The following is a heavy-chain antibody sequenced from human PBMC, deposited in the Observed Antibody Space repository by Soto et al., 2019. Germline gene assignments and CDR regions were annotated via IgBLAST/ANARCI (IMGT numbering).Heavy chain of an antibody. CDR3: ANDSTAWTLDY. D-gene: IGHD5-18*01. CDR2: ISGSGGST. V-gene: IGHV3-23*01. Sequence: GSLRLSCAASGFTFSSYAMSWVRQAPGKGLEWVSAISGSGGSTYYADSVKGRFTISRDNSKNTLYLQMNSLRAEDTALYYCANDSTAWTLDYWGQGTLVTVSS. J-gene: IGHJ4*02. CDR1: GFTFSSYA.